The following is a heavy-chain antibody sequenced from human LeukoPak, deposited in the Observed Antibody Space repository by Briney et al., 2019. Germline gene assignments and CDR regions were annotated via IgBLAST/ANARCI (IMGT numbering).Heavy chain of an antibody. J-gene: IGHJ5*02. D-gene: IGHD3-22*01. CDR1: GGSISSYY. Sequence: SETLSLTCTVSGGSISSYYWSWIRQPAGKGLEWIGRIYTSGSTNYNPSLKSRVTMSVDTSKNQFSLKLSSVTAADTAVYYCARGYDSSIYNWFDPWGQGTLVTVSS. V-gene: IGHV4-4*07. CDR3: ARGYDSSIYNWFDP. CDR2: IYTSGST.